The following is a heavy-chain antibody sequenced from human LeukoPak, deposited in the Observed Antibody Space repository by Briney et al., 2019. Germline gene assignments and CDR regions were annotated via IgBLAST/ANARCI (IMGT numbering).Heavy chain of an antibody. D-gene: IGHD5-18*01. CDR2: ISYDGSNK. J-gene: IGHJ4*02. Sequence: GRSLRLSCAASGFTFTRHAMHWVRQAPGKGLEWVAVISYDGSNKYNEGSVKGRFTISRDISKNTLYLQLNSLRAEDTAVYYCVRAQGVDMYGYGFWGQGALVTVSS. CDR1: GFTFTRHA. V-gene: IGHV3-30*04. CDR3: VRAQGVDMYGYGF.